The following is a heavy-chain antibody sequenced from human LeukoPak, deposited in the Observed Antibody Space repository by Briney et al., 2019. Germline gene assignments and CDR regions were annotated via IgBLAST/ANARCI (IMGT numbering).Heavy chain of an antibody. J-gene: IGHJ4*02. CDR3: ARRDCSGGSCPFDY. D-gene: IGHD2-15*01. V-gene: IGHV4-59*08. CDR1: GGSISSYY. CDR2: IYHSGST. Sequence: SETLSLTCTVSGGSISSYYWSWIRQPPGKGLEWIGYIYHSGSTNYNPSLKSRVTISVDTSKNQFSLKLSSVTAADTAVYYCARRDCSGGSCPFDYWGQGTLVTVSS.